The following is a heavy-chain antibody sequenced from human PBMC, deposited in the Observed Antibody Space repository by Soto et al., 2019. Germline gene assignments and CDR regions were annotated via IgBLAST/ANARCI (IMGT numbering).Heavy chain of an antibody. J-gene: IGHJ4*02. D-gene: IGHD3-10*01. CDR1: GFSFVTFA. V-gene: IGHV3-23*01. CDR2: ISGGGGST. CDR3: VKGGWFGQSSSDVFDY. Sequence: EIQLLESGGGLAQPGGSLRLSCAATGFSFVTFAMTWVRQPPGKGLEWGSGISGGGGSTHHADSGKGRFSISRDNSKNTLDLQKRSLSAEDTDVYYCVKGGWFGQSSSDVFDYWCQGTVVTVSA.